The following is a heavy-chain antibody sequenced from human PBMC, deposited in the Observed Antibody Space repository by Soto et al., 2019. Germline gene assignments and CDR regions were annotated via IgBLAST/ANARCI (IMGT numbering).Heavy chain of an antibody. CDR3: ARYNPGGEHCSSTSCYTHYGMDV. CDR2: ISYDGSNK. CDR1: GFTFSSYG. Sequence: QVQLVESGGGVVQPGRSLRLSCAASGFTFSSYGMHWVRQAPGKGLEWVAVISYDGSNKYYADSVKGRFTISRDNSKNTLYLQMNSLRAEDTAVYYCARYNPGGEHCSSTSCYTHYGMDVWGQGTTVTVSS. D-gene: IGHD2-2*02. V-gene: IGHV3-30*03. J-gene: IGHJ6*02.